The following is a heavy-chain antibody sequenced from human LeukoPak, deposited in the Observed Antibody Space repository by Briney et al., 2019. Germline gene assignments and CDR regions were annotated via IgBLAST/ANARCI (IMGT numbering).Heavy chain of an antibody. CDR3: ARERGVVVVPAATPYGY. Sequence: PGGSLRLSCAASGFTFSDYYMSWIRQAPGKGLEWVSYISSSGSTIYYADSVKGRFTISRDNAKNSLYLQMNSLRAEDTAVYYCARERGVVVVPAATPYGYWGQGTLVTVSS. V-gene: IGHV3-11*01. D-gene: IGHD2-2*01. CDR2: ISSSGSTI. J-gene: IGHJ4*02. CDR1: GFTFSDYY.